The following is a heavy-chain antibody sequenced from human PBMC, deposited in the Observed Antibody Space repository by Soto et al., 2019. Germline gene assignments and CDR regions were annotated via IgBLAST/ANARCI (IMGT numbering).Heavy chain of an antibody. CDR2: IYYSGST. D-gene: IGHD5-18*01. Sequence: SETLSLTCTVSGVSISSYYWSWIRQPPGKGLEWIGYIYYSGSTNYNPSLKSRVTISVDTSKNQFSLKLSSVTAADTAVYYCAREKGYSYGYVWFDPWGQGTLVTVSS. CDR1: GVSISSYY. V-gene: IGHV4-59*01. CDR3: AREKGYSYGYVWFDP. J-gene: IGHJ5*02.